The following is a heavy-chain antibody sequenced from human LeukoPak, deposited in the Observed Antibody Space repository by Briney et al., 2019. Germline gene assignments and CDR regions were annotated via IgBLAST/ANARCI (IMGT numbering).Heavy chain of an antibody. CDR3: ARDRNYYGSRYFGMDA. V-gene: IGHV3-30-3*01. D-gene: IGHD3-10*01. J-gene: IGHJ6*02. CDR1: GFTFSSYA. CDR2: ISYDGSNN. Sequence: PGGSLRLSCAASGFTFSSYAVHWVRQAPGKGLEWVALISYDGSNNYYEDSVKGRFTISRNNSKNPLYLQMNSLRAEDTAVYYCARDRNYYGSRYFGMDAWGQGTTVTVSS.